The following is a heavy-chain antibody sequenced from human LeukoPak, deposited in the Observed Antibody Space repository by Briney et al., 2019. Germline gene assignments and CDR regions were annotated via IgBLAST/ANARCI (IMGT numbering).Heavy chain of an antibody. D-gene: IGHD3-10*01. V-gene: IGHV1-2*02. Sequence: ASVKVSCKASGYTFTGYYMHWVRQAPGQGLEWMGWINPNNGGTNYAQKFQDRVTMTRDMSISTAFMELTRLRSGDTAVYYCARVVGGNYYGSETDDYWGQGTLVTVSS. CDR3: ARVVGGNYYGSETDDY. CDR2: INPNNGGT. J-gene: IGHJ4*02. CDR1: GYTFTGYY.